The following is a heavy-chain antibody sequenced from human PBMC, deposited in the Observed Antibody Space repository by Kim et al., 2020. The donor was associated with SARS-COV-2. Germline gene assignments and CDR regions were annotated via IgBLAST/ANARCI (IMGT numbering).Heavy chain of an antibody. Sequence: SETLSLTCTVSGGSIKSATHYWSWIRHHPGRGLEWIGYIFNSESTYYNPSLKTRVTISADTSKNQFSLKLMSVTAADTALYHCARGLRGPPYSNYAGYF. CDR2: IFNSEST. V-gene: IGHV4-31*03. J-gene: IGHJ4*01. D-gene: IGHD4-4*01. CDR1: GGSIKSATHY. CDR3: ARGLRGPPYSNYAGYF.